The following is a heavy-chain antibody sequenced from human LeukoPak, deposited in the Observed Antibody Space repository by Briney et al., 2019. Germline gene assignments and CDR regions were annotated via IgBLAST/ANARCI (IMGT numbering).Heavy chain of an antibody. J-gene: IGHJ4*02. CDR3: ARVRPNRAVAGLNANFDY. Sequence: ASVKVSCKASGYTFTSYGISWVRQAPGQGLEWMGWISAYNGSTNYAQKLQGRVTMTTDTSTSTAYMELRSLRSDDTAVYYCARVRPNRAVAGLNANFDYWGQGTLVTVSS. V-gene: IGHV1-18*01. CDR1: GYTFTSYG. CDR2: ISAYNGST. D-gene: IGHD6-19*01.